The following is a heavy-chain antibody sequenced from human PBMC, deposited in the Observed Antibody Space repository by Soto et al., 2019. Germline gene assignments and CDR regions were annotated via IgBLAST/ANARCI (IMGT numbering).Heavy chain of an antibody. CDR1: GFSFSSYA. CDR3: AHTQGIVLVPAAIWY. J-gene: IGHJ4*02. CDR2: ITASGGST. D-gene: IGHD2-2*02. V-gene: IGHV3-23*01. Sequence: GGSLRLSCAASGFSFSSYAMSWVRQAPGKGLEWVSGITASGGSTSYSDSVKGRFTISRDNSKNTLYLQMNSLRAEDTAVYYCAHTQGIVLVPAAIWYWGQGTLVTVSS.